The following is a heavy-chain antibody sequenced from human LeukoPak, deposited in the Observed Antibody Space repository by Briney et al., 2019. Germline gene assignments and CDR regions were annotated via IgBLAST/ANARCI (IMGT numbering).Heavy chain of an antibody. CDR2: INNDGSIT. D-gene: IGHD3-3*02. J-gene: IGHJ4*02. V-gene: IGHV3-74*01. CDR1: GFTFSSYW. Sequence: TGGSLRLSCAASGFTFSSYWMHWVRQAPGKGLVWVSRINNDGSITRYADSVEGRFTISRDNAKNSLYLQMNSLRAEDTAVYYCARDSNSFDFWGQGTLVTVSS. CDR3: ARDSNSFDF.